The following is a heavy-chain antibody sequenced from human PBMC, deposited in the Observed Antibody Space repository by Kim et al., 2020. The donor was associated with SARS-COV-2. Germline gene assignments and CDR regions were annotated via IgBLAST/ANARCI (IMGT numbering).Heavy chain of an antibody. CDR3: AHRYGGNNWFDP. J-gene: IGHJ5*02. V-gene: IGHV2-5*01. Sequence: RYSPSLKSRLTITKDTSKNQVVLTMTNMDPVDTATYYCAHRYGGNNWFDPWGQGTLVTVSS. D-gene: IGHD2-15*01.